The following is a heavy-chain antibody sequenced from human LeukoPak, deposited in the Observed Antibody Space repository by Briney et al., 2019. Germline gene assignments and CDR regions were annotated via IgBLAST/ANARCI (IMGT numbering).Heavy chain of an antibody. J-gene: IGHJ6*02. Sequence: SETLSLTCSVSGVPISSRSYYWGRIRQPPGKGLEWIGSMYFSGTTYYNPSLKSRVTISVDTSKNQFSLKLSSVTAADTAVYYCARGLPLLYGSGRAYYYYGMDVWGQGTTVTVSS. D-gene: IGHD3-10*01. V-gene: IGHV4-39*07. CDR3: ARGLPLLYGSGRAYYYYGMDV. CDR1: GVPISSRSYY. CDR2: MYFSGTT.